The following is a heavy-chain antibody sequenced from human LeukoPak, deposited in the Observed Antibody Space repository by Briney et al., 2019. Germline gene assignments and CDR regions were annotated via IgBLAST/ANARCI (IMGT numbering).Heavy chain of an antibody. CDR3: ARGSVIGDSSTPSAFDY. CDR2: INAGNGNT. D-gene: IGHD2-2*01. V-gene: IGHV1-3*01. J-gene: IGHJ4*02. Sequence: ASVKVSCKASGYTFTSYAMHWVRQAPGQRLEWMGWINAGNGNTKYSQKFQGRVTIARDTSASTAYMELSSLRSEDTAVYYCARGSVIGDSSTPSAFDYWGQGTLVTVSS. CDR1: GYTFTSYA.